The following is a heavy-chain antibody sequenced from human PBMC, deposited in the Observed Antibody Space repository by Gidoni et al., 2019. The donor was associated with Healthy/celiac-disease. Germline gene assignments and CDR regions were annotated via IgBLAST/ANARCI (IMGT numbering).Heavy chain of an antibody. CDR1: GYSFTSYW. D-gene: IGHD3-22*01. V-gene: IGHV5-51*01. CDR3: ARQGVNYYDTTLEDY. Sequence: EVQLVQSGAEVTTPGESLKISCTGSGYSFTSYWIGWVRQMPGKGLEWMGIIYPGDSDTRYSPSFQGQVTISADKSISTAYLQWSSLKASDTAMYYCARQGVNYYDTTLEDYWGQGTLVTVSS. CDR2: IYPGDSDT. J-gene: IGHJ4*02.